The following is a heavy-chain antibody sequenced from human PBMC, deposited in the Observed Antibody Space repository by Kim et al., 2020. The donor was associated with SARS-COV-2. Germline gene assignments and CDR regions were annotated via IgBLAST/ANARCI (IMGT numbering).Heavy chain of an antibody. V-gene: IGHV4-59*01. CDR2: PYSSGRT. CDR1: GASLSGYY. J-gene: IGHJ4*02. CDR3: ARGSGYDPYFDY. Sequence: SETLSLTCSASGASLSGYYYNWVRLPPGKGLEWIGYPYSSGRTNYNPSLRGRVTISVDTSKNTFSLRLISVTAADTAIYYCARGSGYDPYFDYWGQGLLVTVSS. D-gene: IGHD5-12*01.